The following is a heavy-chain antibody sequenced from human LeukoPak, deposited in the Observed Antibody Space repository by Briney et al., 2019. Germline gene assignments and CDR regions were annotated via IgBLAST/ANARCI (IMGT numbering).Heavy chain of an antibody. CDR1: GASIKTFY. V-gene: IGHV4-4*07. Sequence: PSETLSLTCTVSGASIKTFYWSWIRQPPGKGLEWIGHISPSGSTNYNPSLKSRVTMSVDSSKNQFSLNLRSVTAADTAVYYCARVASSVEDAWGQGTTVTVSS. CDR3: ARVASSVEDA. J-gene: IGHJ6*02. D-gene: IGHD3-22*01. CDR2: ISPSGST.